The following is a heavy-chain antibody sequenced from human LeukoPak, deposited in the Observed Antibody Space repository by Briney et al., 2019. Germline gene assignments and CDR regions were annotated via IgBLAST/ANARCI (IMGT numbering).Heavy chain of an antibody. D-gene: IGHD3-3*01. J-gene: IGHJ6*02. V-gene: IGHV3-23*01. CDR1: GFTFRNFA. Sequence: PGGSLRLSCAASGFTFRNFAMSWVRQAPGKGLEWVSHITNNADATYYADSVKGRFTVSRGNSNNILYLQLDSLRAEDAAVYYCAKDFWSGNYQSGGLDVWAQGSTVTVSS. CDR3: AKDFWSGNYQSGGLDV. CDR2: ITNNADAT.